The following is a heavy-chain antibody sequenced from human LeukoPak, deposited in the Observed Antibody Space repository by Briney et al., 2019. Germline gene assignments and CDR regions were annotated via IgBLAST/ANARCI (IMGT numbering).Heavy chain of an antibody. CDR3: ASSNLAAAGTPFDY. D-gene: IGHD6-13*01. CDR1: GFTFSSYE. J-gene: IGHJ4*02. Sequence: PGRSLRLSCAASGFTFSSYEMNWVRQAPGKGLEWVSYISSSGSTIYYADSVKGRFTISRDNAKNSLYLQMNSLRAEDTAVYYCASSNLAAAGTPFDYWGQGTLVTVSS. CDR2: ISSSGSTI. V-gene: IGHV3-48*03.